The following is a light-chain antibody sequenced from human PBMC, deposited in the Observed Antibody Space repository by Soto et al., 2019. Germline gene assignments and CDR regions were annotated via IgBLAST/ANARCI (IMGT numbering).Light chain of an antibody. CDR1: QSVSSN. J-gene: IGKJ1*01. CDR3: QQYNNWPGT. V-gene: IGKV3D-15*01. Sequence: EIVMTQSPATLSVSPGERATLSCRASQSVSSNLAWYQQKPGQAPRLLIYGASIRATGIPARFSGSGSGTDFTLTISSLQSEDFAVYYCQQYNNWPGTFGQGTKVEIK. CDR2: GAS.